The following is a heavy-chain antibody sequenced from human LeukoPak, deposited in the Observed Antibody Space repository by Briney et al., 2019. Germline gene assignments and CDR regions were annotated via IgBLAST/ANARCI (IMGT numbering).Heavy chain of an antibody. J-gene: IGHJ6*02. D-gene: IGHD4-11*01. V-gene: IGHV3-48*01. Sequence: GGSLRLSCAASGFTFSSYSMNWVRQAPGKGLEWVSYISSSSSTIYYADSAKGRFTISRDNAKNSLYLQMNSLRAEDTAVYYCARDDDYIRYYGMDVWGQGTTVTVSS. CDR2: ISSSSSTI. CDR3: ARDDDYIRYYGMDV. CDR1: GFTFSSYS.